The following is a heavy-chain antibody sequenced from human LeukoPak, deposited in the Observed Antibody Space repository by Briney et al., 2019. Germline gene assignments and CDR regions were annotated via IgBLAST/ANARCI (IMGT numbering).Heavy chain of an antibody. J-gene: IGHJ4*02. Sequence: GSLRLSCAASGFTFSDYYMSWIRQAPGKGLEWVSYIISSGSTIYYADSVKGRFTISRDNAKNSLYLQMNSLRAEDTAVYYCASQYYDFWSANTGPPYWGQGTLVTVSS. D-gene: IGHD3-3*01. CDR1: GFTFSDYY. CDR3: ASQYYDFWSANTGPPY. V-gene: IGHV3-11*01. CDR2: IISSGSTI.